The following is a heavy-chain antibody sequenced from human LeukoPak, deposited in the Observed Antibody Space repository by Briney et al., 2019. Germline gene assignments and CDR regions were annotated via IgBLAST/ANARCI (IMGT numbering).Heavy chain of an antibody. J-gene: IGHJ4*02. CDR2: ISNSAI. Sequence: GGSLRLSCAASGFTFSSYSMNWVRQAPGKGLEWVSYISNSAIYYADSLKGRFTISRHNAKNSLYLQLNSLRDEDTAVHYCARDTDYSFDYWGQGTLVTVSS. CDR3: ARDTDYSFDY. V-gene: IGHV3-48*02. D-gene: IGHD4-11*01. CDR1: GFTFSSYS.